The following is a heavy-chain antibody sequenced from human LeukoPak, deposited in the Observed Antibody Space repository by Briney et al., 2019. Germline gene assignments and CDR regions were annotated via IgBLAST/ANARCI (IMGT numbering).Heavy chain of an antibody. CDR3: ARGRVAGSPSAFDY. J-gene: IGHJ4*02. Sequence: GGSLRLSCAASGFTFSSHWMTWVRQAPGKGLEWVANINEDGSEKYYVDAVKGRFTMSRDNAKNLLFLQMNSLRAEDTAVYYCARGRVAGSPSAFDYWGQGTLVTVSS. V-gene: IGHV3-7*03. D-gene: IGHD6-19*01. CDR2: INEDGSEK. CDR1: GFTFSSHW.